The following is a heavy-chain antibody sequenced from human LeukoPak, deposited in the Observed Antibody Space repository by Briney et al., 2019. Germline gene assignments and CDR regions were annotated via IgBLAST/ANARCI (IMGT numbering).Heavy chain of an antibody. CDR1: GFTFYTYG. D-gene: IGHD6-13*01. V-gene: IGHV3-64*01. CDR3: ARGAQLTDF. CDR2: IGPDGGTT. J-gene: IGHJ4*02. Sequence: GGSLRLSCAASGFTFYTYGMHWVRQAPGKGLEHVSGIGPDGGTTYYANSVKGRFTISRDNSKSMLYLQMGGLTADDMAVYYCARGAQLTDFWGQGTLVTVSS.